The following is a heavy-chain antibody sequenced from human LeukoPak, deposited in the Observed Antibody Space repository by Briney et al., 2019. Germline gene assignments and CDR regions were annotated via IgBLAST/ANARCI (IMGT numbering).Heavy chain of an antibody. CDR2: ISHSGST. D-gene: IGHD6-13*01. CDR3: ARSNPGIAAAGMLYFDY. J-gene: IGHJ4*02. V-gene: IGHV4-4*02. CDR1: GVSISSHNW. Sequence: PSGTLSLTCAVTGVSISSHNWWNWVRQPPGKGLEWIGEISHSGSTNYNASLNRRVTISIDKSKNQFSLKLPSVTAADTALYYCARSNPGIAAAGMLYFDYWGQGTLVTVSS.